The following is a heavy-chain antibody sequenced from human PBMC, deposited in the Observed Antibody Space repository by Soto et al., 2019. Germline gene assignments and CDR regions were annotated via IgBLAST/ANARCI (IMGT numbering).Heavy chain of an antibody. Sequence: ASVKVSCKASGYTFTSYDINWVRQATGQGLEWMGWMNPNSGNTGYAQKFQGRVTMTRNTSISTAYMELSSLRSEDTAVYYCARGNSSSWYYYYYYMDVWGKGTTVTVSS. V-gene: IGHV1-8*01. CDR3: ARGNSSSWYYYYYYMDV. J-gene: IGHJ6*03. CDR2: MNPNSGNT. CDR1: GYTFTSYD. D-gene: IGHD6-13*01.